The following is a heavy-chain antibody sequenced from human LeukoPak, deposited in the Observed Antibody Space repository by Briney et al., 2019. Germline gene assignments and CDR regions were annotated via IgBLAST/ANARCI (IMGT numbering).Heavy chain of an antibody. Sequence: PGRSLRLSCAASGFTFSSYGMHWVRQAPGKGLEWVAVISYDGSNKYYADSVKGRFTISRDNSKNTLYLQMNSLRAEDTAVYYCAKKRLTTVIPFDYWGQGTLVTVSS. CDR1: GFTFSSYG. J-gene: IGHJ4*02. CDR2: ISYDGSNK. D-gene: IGHD4-17*01. V-gene: IGHV3-30*18. CDR3: AKKRLTTVIPFDY.